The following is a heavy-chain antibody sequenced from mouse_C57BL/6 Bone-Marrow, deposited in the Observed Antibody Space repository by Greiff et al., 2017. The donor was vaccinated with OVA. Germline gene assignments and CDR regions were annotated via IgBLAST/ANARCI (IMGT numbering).Heavy chain of an antibody. CDR2: IDPADGDT. J-gene: IGHJ4*01. Sequence: EVQLQQSGAELVRPGASVKLSCTASGFNIKDYYMHWVKQRPEQGLEWIGRIDPADGDTEYAPKFQGKATMTADTSSNTAYLQLSSLTSEDTAVYDCTTCGNYFYYAMDYWGQGTSVTVSS. D-gene: IGHD2-1*01. V-gene: IGHV14-1*01. CDR3: TTCGNYFYYAMDY. CDR1: GFNIKDYY.